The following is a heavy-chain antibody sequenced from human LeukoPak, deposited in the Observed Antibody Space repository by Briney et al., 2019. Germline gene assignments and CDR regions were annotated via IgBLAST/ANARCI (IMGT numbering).Heavy chain of an antibody. CDR1: GVSFDDYY. J-gene: IGHJ4*02. CDR3: TRMTTGHDY. Sequence: SETLSLTCAASGVSFDDYYWAWVRQTPGKGLEWIGEINHSGYTNDSPSLKSRVTLSIDTSRKQFSLNLGSVTVADAGIYYCTRMTTGHDYWGQGTLVTVSS. CDR2: INHSGYT. V-gene: IGHV4-34*01. D-gene: IGHD4-17*01.